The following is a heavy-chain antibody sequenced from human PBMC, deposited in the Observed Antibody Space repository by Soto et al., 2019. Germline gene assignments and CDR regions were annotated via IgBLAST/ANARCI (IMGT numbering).Heavy chain of an antibody. CDR3: ASSDHIPENGYYDILTGRPFFDY. J-gene: IGHJ4*02. D-gene: IGHD3-9*01. Sequence: GASVKVSCKASGYTFTSYAMHWVRQAPGQRLEWMGWINAGNGNTKYSQKFQGRVTITRDTSASTAYMELSSLRSEDTAVYYCASSDHIPENGYYDILTGRPFFDYWGQGTLVTVSS. CDR1: GYTFTSYA. V-gene: IGHV1-3*01. CDR2: INAGNGNT.